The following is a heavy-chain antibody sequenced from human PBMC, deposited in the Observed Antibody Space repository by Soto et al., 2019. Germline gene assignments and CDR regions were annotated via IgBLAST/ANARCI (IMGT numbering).Heavy chain of an antibody. D-gene: IGHD5-18*01. CDR1: GGSIRSGGYY. Sequence: SETLSLTCTVSGGSIRSGGYYWSWVRQNPRRGLEWIGNIYYSGNTYYNPSLKSRLTISVDTSKNQFSLNLSSVTAADTAVYYCARDRLMATAGTARHYFGLDVWGKGTTVTVSS. CDR3: ARDRLMATAGTARHYFGLDV. CDR2: IYYSGNT. J-gene: IGHJ6*04. V-gene: IGHV4-31*03.